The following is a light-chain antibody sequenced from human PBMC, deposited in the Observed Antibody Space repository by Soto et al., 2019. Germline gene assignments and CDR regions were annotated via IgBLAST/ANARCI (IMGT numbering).Light chain of an antibody. J-gene: IGKJ1*01. V-gene: IGKV1-5*03. Sequence: DIQMTQSPSTLSASVGDRVTITCRASQSISSWLAWYQQKPGTAPKLLIYKASSLESGVPSRFSGSGSGTELTLTISILQPDDFATYYCQQYHSYSPWTFGQGTKVEIK. CDR3: QQYHSYSPWT. CDR1: QSISSW. CDR2: KAS.